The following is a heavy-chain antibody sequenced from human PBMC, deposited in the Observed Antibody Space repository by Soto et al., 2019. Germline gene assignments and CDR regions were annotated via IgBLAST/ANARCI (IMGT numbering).Heavy chain of an antibody. J-gene: IGHJ4*02. Sequence: SETLSLTCVVSGDSINSSHWWNWVRQPPEKGLEWIGQISHSGNTSYNPSLTSRVTISVDKSKSHFSLKLTSVTAADTAVYYCAARHFWSRPWTDRRLDYWGQGTLVTVSS. D-gene: IGHD3-3*02. CDR1: GDSINSSHW. CDR3: AARHFWSRPWTDRRLDY. CDR2: ISHSGNT. V-gene: IGHV4-4*02.